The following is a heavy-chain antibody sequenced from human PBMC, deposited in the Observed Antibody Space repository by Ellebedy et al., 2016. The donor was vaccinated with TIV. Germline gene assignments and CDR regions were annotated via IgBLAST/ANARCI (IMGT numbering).Heavy chain of an antibody. J-gene: IGHJ2*01. D-gene: IGHD3-22*01. CDR3: AKVYLDSRPRLWYFDL. CDR2: ILPSGGGI. V-gene: IGHV3-48*03. Sequence: PGGSLRLSCEASGFTFSSFSMNLVRQVPGKAPEWLAYILPSGGGIYYADSVKGRFTISRDNTKNSLHLDMTNVRVGDSAVYYCAKVYLDSRPRLWYFDLWGRGTLVTVSS. CDR1: GFTFSSFS.